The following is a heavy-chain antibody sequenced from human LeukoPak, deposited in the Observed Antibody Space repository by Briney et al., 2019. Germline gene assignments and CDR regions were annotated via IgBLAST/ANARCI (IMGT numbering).Heavy chain of an antibody. D-gene: IGHD2-15*01. CDR3: ARGHYCSGGSCYYHYFDN. V-gene: IGHV3-74*01. CDR1: VFTFSNFR. CDR2: INSDEFTT. Sequence: GGALRLPRASRVFTFSNFRMHWVRQAPARGRVGVSRINSDEFTTSYADSVKGRFTISRDNAKNTLYLQMDSLRVEDTAVYYCARGHYCSGGSCYYHYFDNWGQGTLVTVSS. J-gene: IGHJ4*02.